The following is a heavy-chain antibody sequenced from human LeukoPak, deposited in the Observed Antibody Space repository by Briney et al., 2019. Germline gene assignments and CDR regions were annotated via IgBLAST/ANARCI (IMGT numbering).Heavy chain of an antibody. J-gene: IGHJ5*02. D-gene: IGHD2-15*01. V-gene: IGHV3-74*01. CDR3: GRGPYCSGGTCYGGGHWFDP. CDR2: INSDGSST. CDR1: GFTFSSYW. Sequence: PGGSLRLSCAASGFTFSSYWIHWVRQAPGKGLVWVSRINSDGSSTSYADSVKGRFTISRDNAKNTLYLQMNSLRAEDTAVYYCGRGPYCSGGTCYGGGHWFDPWGQGTLVTVSS.